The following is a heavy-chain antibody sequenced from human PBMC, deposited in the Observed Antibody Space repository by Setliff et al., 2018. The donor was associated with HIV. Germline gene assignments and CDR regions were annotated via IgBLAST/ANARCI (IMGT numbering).Heavy chain of an antibody. J-gene: IGHJ5*02. CDR1: GYTFTNYF. CDR3: ARDFHSDYENKYNWFDP. Sequence: GASVKVSCKASGYTFTNYFMHWVRQAPGEGLEWVGRVDPEDGETRYAMKFQGSVTISADTSTDTTYLSLTSLRSQDTAVYCARDFHSDYENKYNWFDPWGQGTLVTVSS. V-gene: IGHV1-69-2*01. D-gene: IGHD4-4*01. CDR2: VDPEDGET.